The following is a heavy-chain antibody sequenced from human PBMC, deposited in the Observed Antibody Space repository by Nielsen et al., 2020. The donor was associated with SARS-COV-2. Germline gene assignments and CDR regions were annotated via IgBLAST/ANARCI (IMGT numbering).Heavy chain of an antibody. CDR1: GFTFSSYS. CDR2: ISSSSSTI. Sequence: GESLKISCAASGFTFSSYSMNWVRQAPGKGLEWVSYISSSSSTIYYADSVKGRFTISRDNAQSSLYLHMNSLRAEDTAVYYCASSGWLDHWGQGTLVTVSS. V-gene: IGHV3-48*04. J-gene: IGHJ4*02. D-gene: IGHD6-19*01. CDR3: ASSGWLDH.